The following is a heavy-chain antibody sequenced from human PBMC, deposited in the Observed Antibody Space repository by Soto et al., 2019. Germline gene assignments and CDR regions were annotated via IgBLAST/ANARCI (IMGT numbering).Heavy chain of an antibody. V-gene: IGHV4-59*01. Sequence: SETLSLTCTVSGGSISSYYWSWIRQPPGKGLEWIGDIYYSGSTNYNPSLKSRVTISVDTSKNQFSLKLSSVTAADTAVYYCARGITGSDIVGTISLYYYYMDVWGKGTTVTVSS. CDR2: IYYSGST. J-gene: IGHJ6*03. D-gene: IGHD5-12*01. CDR1: GGSISSYY. CDR3: ARGITGSDIVGTISLYYYYMDV.